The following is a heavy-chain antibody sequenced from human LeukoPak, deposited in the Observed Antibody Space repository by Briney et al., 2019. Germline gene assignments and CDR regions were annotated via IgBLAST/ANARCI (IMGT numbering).Heavy chain of an antibody. V-gene: IGHV3-23*01. J-gene: IGHJ5*02. D-gene: IGHD1-26*01. CDR2: ISGSGGST. Sequence: GGSLRLSCAASGFTFSSYAMSWVRQAPGKGLEWVSAISGSGGSTYYADSVKGRFTISRDNSKNTLYLQMNSLRAEDTAVYYCAKFPQEVGATLETAPWGQGTLVTVSS. CDR1: GFTFSSYA. CDR3: AKFPQEVGATLETAP.